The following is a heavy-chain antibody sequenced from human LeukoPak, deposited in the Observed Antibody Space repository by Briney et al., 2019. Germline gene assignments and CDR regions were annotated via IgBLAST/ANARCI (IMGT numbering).Heavy chain of an antibody. CDR3: ARHFATYYSGMDV. Sequence: PSETLSLTCTVSGGSISSSSYYWGWIRQPPGKGLEWIGNIYYSGSTSYNPSLKSRVTISVDTSKNQFSLRLSSVTAADTAVYYCARHFATYYSGMDVWGQGTTVTVSS. D-gene: IGHD5-12*01. V-gene: IGHV4-39*01. CDR2: IYYSGST. CDR1: GGSISSSSYY. J-gene: IGHJ6*02.